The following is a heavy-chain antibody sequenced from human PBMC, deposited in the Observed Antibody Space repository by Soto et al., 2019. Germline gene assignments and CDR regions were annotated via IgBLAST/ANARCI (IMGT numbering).Heavy chain of an antibody. CDR2: MNPNRGNT. CDR1: GYTFTSYD. V-gene: IGHV1-8*01. CDR3: ARQKTSYGMDV. Sequence: QVQLVQSGAEVKKPGASVKVSCKASGYTFTSYDNNWVRQAIGQGLEWMRWMNPNRGNTGQAQKLQSRVTMTRNTSICTAYMELSRLRSEHTAVYYFARQKTSYGMDVWGQGTTVTVSS. J-gene: IGHJ6*02.